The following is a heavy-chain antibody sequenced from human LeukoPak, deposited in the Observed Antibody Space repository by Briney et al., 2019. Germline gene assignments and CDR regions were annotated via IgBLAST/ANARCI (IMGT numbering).Heavy chain of an antibody. CDR2: ISYGGDT. CDR3: ARGRFELPY. J-gene: IGHJ4*02. V-gene: IGHV4-59*01. D-gene: IGHD2-15*01. CDR1: GGSINNYY. Sequence: SETLSLTCTASGGSINNYYCSWIRQPPGKGLESLGYISYGGDTNYNPSLKSRVTMLIDKSNNQFFLKLTSATAADTAIYYCARGRFELPYWGQGTLVTVSS.